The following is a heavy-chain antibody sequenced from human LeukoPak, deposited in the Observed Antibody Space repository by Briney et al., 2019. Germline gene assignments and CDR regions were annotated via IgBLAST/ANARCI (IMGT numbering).Heavy chain of an antibody. CDR3: ARVPGRAVAGHPYWYLDL. V-gene: IGHV1-69*04. CDR1: GGTFSSDA. D-gene: IGHD6-19*01. J-gene: IGHJ2*01. CDR2: IIPVLGIP. Sequence: SVKVSCKASGGTFSSDAITWVRRAPGQGLEWMGRIIPVLGIPNYAQKFQGRVTITADKASSTAYMELSSLRSEDTAVYFCARVPGRAVAGHPYWYLDLWGRGTLVTVSS.